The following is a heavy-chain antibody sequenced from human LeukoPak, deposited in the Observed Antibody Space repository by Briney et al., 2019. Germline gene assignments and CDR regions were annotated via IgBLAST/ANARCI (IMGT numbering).Heavy chain of an antibody. CDR1: GGSISSSSTYY. Sequence: SETLSLTCSVSGGSISSSSTYYWAWIRQPPGKGLEWIGSIYGSGSTYYNPSLKSRVTISVDTSKNQFSLKLSSVTAADTAVYYCARGRRLYCSGGSCYPTYNRFDPWGQGTLVTVSS. V-gene: IGHV4-39*07. D-gene: IGHD2-15*01. CDR3: ARGRRLYCSGGSCYPTYNRFDP. J-gene: IGHJ5*02. CDR2: IYGSGST.